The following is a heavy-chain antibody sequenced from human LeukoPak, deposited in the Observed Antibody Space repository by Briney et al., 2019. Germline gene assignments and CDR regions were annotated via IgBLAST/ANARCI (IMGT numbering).Heavy chain of an antibody. V-gene: IGHV4-39*01. D-gene: IGHD3-10*01. J-gene: IGHJ4*02. Sequence: SETLSLTCTVSGGSVSSTTYYWSWICQPPGKGLGWIASINYSGSTYYNPSLKSRVTISVDTSENQFSLKLSSVTAADTAVYYCARYVVYGSGKYYFDYWGQGTLVTVSS. CDR3: ARYVVYGSGKYYFDY. CDR1: GGSVSSTTYY. CDR2: INYSGST.